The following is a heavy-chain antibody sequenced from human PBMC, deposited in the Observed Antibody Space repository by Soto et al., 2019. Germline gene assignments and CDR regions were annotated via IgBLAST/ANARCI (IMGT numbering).Heavy chain of an antibody. J-gene: IGHJ5*02. CDR1: GGSISGSSYF. V-gene: IGHV4-39*01. Sequence: PSETLSLTCTVSGGSISGSSYFWGWIRQPPGKGLEWIGSIYFSGSASYNPSLRSRLTISVDTSTNQFSLKLSSVTAADTAVYYCARGPVKKPYNWFDPWGQGTLVTVSS. CDR2: IYFSGSA. D-gene: IGHD4-4*01. CDR3: ARGPVKKPYNWFDP.